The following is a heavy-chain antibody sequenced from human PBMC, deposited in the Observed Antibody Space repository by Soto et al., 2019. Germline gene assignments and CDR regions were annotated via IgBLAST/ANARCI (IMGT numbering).Heavy chain of an antibody. CDR3: ARANVDTAIFYYYYGMDV. CDR2: IIPIFGTA. Sequence: ASVKVSCKASGGTFSSYAISWVRQAPGQGLEWMGGIIPIFGTANYAQKFQGRVTITADESTSTAYMELSSLRSEDTAVYYCARANVDTAIFYYYYGMDVWGQGTTVTVSS. V-gene: IGHV1-69*13. CDR1: GGTFSSYA. J-gene: IGHJ6*02. D-gene: IGHD5-18*01.